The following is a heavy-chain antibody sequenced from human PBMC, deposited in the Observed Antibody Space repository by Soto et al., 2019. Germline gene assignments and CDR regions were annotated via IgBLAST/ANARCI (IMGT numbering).Heavy chain of an antibody. V-gene: IGHV3-21*01. J-gene: IGHJ4*02. Sequence: GGSLRLSCAASGFIFSSYSMNWVRQAPGKGLEWVSSISSSSSYIYYADSVKGRFTISRDNAKNSLYLQMNSLRAEDTAVYYCATLSSFNGDYFDYWGQGTLVTVSS. CDR2: ISSSSSYI. CDR1: GFIFSSYS. D-gene: IGHD4-17*01. CDR3: ATLSSFNGDYFDY.